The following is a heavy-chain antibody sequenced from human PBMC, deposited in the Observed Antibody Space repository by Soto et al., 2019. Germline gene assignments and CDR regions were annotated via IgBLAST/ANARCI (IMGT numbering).Heavy chain of an antibody. V-gene: IGHV1-58*01. CDR2: IVVGSGDT. CDR3: AAEVGYL. CDR1: GYTFTNSA. Sequence: QMQLVQSGPEVKKPGTSVKVSCKGSGYTFTNSAVQWVRQARGQRLEWMGWIVVGSGDTKYAQKFQESVTFARDVSTSTAYMELISLNSEDTAVYYCAAEVGYLWGQGTMVTVSS. J-gene: IGHJ5*02. D-gene: IGHD1-26*01.